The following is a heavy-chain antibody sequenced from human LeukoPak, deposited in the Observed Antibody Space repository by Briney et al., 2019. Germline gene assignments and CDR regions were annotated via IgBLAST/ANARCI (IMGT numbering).Heavy chain of an antibody. CDR3: ARRSGGSSKMDY. CDR1: GGSISSGNYY. D-gene: IGHD2-15*01. V-gene: IGHV4-39*01. Sequence: SETLSLTCIVSGGSISSGNYYWGWIRQPPGKGLEWIGNIHYSGSTYYNPSLKSRVTISVDTPKNQFSLKLSSVTAADTAVYYCARRSGGSSKMDYWGQGTLVTVSS. CDR2: IHYSGST. J-gene: IGHJ4*02.